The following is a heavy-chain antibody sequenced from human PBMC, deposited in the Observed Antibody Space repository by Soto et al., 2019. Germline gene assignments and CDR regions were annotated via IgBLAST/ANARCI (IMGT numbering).Heavy chain of an antibody. CDR1: GFTFSSYA. J-gene: IGHJ6*02. D-gene: IGHD6-13*01. V-gene: IGHV3-30-3*01. Sequence: GGSLRLSCAASGFTFSSYAMHWVRQAPGKGLEWVAVISYDGSNKYYADSVKGRFTISRDNSKNTLYLQMNSVRAEDTAVYYCARDLHGSCLVHVYYRVDVWVQGTTFTVSS. CDR3: ARDLHGSCLVHVYYRVDV. CDR2: ISYDGSNK.